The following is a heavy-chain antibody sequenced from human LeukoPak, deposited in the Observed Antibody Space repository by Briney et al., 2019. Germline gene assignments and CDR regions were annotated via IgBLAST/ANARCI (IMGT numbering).Heavy chain of an antibody. CDR2: IRVDNGHT. D-gene: IGHD5-12*01. J-gene: IGHJ4*02. CDR3: ARDWDYIVDY. Sequence: AASVKVSRKASGYMFANYGITWVRQAPGQGLAWVGWIRVDNGHTNHAQNFQGRVTMTTDTSTSTAYMEVRSLRPDDTAVYYCARDWDYIVDYWGQGTLVTVSS. V-gene: IGHV1-18*01. CDR1: GYMFANYG.